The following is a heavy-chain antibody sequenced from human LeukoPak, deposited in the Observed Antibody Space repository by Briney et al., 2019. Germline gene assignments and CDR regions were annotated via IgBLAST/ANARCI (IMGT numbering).Heavy chain of an antibody. J-gene: IGHJ4*02. Sequence: PGGSLRLSCAASGFTFSTYWMHWVRQVPGKGLVRVSRIRGDGNSATYADFVKGRFTISRDNAKNTLYLQMNSLRVEDTAVYYCARSDYTDYWGQGTLVTVSS. CDR3: ARSDYTDY. CDR2: IRGDGNSA. CDR1: GFTFSTYW. D-gene: IGHD3-3*01. V-gene: IGHV3-74*01.